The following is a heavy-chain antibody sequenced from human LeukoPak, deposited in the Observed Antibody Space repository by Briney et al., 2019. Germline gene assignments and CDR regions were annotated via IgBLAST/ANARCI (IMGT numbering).Heavy chain of an antibody. CDR1: GFTFSSYS. V-gene: IGHV3-21*01. Sequence: GGSLRLSCAASGFTFSSYSMNWVRQAPGKGLEWVSSISSSSSYIYYADSVKGRFTISGDNSKNTLYLQMNSLRAEDTAVYYCARDPPYYYDSSGSNWFDPWGQGTLVTVSS. CDR2: ISSSSSYI. D-gene: IGHD3-22*01. J-gene: IGHJ5*02. CDR3: ARDPPYYYDSSGSNWFDP.